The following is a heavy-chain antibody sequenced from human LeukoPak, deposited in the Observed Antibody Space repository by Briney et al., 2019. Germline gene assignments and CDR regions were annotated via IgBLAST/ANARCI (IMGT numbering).Heavy chain of an antibody. CDR1: GFTFSDYY. V-gene: IGHV3-11*01. J-gene: IGHJ4*02. Sequence: GGSLRLSCAASGFTFSDYYMSWIRQAPGKGLEWVSYISSSGSTIYYADSVKGRFTISRDNAKNSLYLQMNSPRAEDTAVYYCARDTGGCSGGSCYSNLYDYWGQGTLVTVSP. CDR2: ISSSGSTI. CDR3: ARDTGGCSGGSCYSNLYDY. D-gene: IGHD2-15*01.